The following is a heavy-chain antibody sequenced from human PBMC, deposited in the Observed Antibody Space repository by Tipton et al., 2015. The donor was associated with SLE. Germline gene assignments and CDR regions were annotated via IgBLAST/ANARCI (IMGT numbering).Heavy chain of an antibody. CDR2: IYYSGST. J-gene: IGHJ3*02. D-gene: IGHD3-16*01. CDR3: ARDKWGTTI. V-gene: IGHV4-31*02. CDR1: GGSISSYY. Sequence: LRHSCTVSGGSISSYYWSWIRQHPGKGLEWIGYIYYSGSTYYNPSLKSRVTISVDTSKNQFSLKLSSVTAADTAVYYCARDKWGTTIWGQGTMVTVSS.